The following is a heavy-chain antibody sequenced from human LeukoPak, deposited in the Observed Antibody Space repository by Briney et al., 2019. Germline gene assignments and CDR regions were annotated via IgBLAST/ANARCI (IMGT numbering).Heavy chain of an antibody. CDR2: INPGNGNT. Sequence: LGASVKVSCKASGYSFTTYAMHWVRQAPGQRLEWIGWINPGNGNTKYSQRFQGRVTITRDTSASTVYMELSSLRSEDTAVYFCARDYYSPEMATIYFDYWGQGTLVTVSS. CDR1: GYSFTTYA. D-gene: IGHD5-24*01. J-gene: IGHJ4*02. CDR3: ARDYYSPEMATIYFDY. V-gene: IGHV1-3*01.